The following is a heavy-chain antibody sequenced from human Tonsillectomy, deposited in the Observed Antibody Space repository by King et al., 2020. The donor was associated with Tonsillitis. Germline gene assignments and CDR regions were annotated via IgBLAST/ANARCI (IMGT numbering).Heavy chain of an antibody. Sequence: QLQESGPGLVKPSESLSLTCNVSASSLTTYYWSWIRQPPGKGLEWIGFIYYSGSTNYNPSLKSRVTISLDTSKNQFSLKLNSLTAADTAVYYCARGWGISWYRYFFDYWGQGTLVTVSS. CDR3: ARGWGISWYRYFFDY. J-gene: IGHJ4*02. D-gene: IGHD6-13*01. V-gene: IGHV4-59*01. CDR1: ASSLTTYY. CDR2: IYYSGST.